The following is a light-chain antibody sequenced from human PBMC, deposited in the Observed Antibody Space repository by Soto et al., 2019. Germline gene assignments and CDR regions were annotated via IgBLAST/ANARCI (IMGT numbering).Light chain of an antibody. CDR2: GAS. Sequence: EIVLTQSPGTLSLSPGEGASLSCRASQSLISSYIAWYQQKPGQAPRLLIFGASSRTTGIPDRFSGSGSVTDFTLTISRLQPEDLAVYYFQLYGSSVLTFGPGTKVDIK. CDR3: QLYGSSVLT. CDR1: QSLISSY. J-gene: IGKJ3*01. V-gene: IGKV3-20*01.